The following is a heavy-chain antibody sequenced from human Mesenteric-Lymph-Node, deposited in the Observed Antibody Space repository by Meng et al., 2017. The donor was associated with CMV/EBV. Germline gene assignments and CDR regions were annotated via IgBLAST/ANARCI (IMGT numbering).Heavy chain of an antibody. CDR3: ARQGTHGTSFSWAGFDY. D-gene: IGHD2/OR15-2a*01. CDR1: DSISRRNW. J-gene: IGHJ4*02. CDR2: IFHSGTT. Sequence: DSISRRNWWTWVRQPPGKGLEWIGEIFHSGTTNYNPSLKSRVTISVDKSKNQFSLELTSVTAADTAIYFCARQGTHGTSFSWAGFDYWGQGNLVTVSS. V-gene: IGHV4-4*01.